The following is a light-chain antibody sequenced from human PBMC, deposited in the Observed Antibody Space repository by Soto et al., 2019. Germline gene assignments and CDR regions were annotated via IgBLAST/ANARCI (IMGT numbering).Light chain of an antibody. J-gene: IGKJ4*01. CDR2: AAS. Sequence: EIVLTQSPGTLSLSPGDRATLSCRASQSVSRNYLAWYQQKPGQAPRLLIFAASSRSTGIPDRFSGSGSGTDLTLTISRLEPEDFAVYYCQQYGTSPPLTFGGGTKVEIK. CDR1: QSVSRNY. CDR3: QQYGTSPPLT. V-gene: IGKV3-20*01.